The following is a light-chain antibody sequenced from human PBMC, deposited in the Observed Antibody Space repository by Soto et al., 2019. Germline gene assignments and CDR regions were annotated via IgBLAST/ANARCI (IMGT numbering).Light chain of an antibody. V-gene: IGLV2-23*02. Sequence: QSALTQPASVSGSPGQSITISCTGTSSDVGSYNLVSWYQQHPGKAPQLMIYEVSKRPSGVSNRFSGSKSGHTASLTISGLQAEDEADYYCCSYAGSSTFVVFGGGTKLPVL. J-gene: IGLJ2*01. CDR2: EVS. CDR3: CSYAGSSTFVV. CDR1: SSDVGSYNL.